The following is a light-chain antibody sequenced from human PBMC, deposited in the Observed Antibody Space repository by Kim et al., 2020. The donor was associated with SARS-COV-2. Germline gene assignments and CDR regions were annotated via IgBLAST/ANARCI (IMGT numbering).Light chain of an antibody. J-gene: IGLJ1*01. CDR2: DVT. CDR1: SGDVGGYNY. CDR3: SSYAGSNNV. Sequence: PEHAVTISYTGTSGDVGGYNYVSWYQQHPGKAPKLIIYDVTKRPSGVPDRFSGSKSGNTASLTVSGLQAEDEADYYCSSYAGSNNVFGTGTKVTVL. V-gene: IGLV2-8*01.